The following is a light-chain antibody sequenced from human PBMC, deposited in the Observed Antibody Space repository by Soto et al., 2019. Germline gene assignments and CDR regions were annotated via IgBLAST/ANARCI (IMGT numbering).Light chain of an antibody. CDR1: QSVSSY. CDR2: DAS. V-gene: IGKV3-11*01. CDR3: QHRTEWPSVCT. Sequence: EIVLTQSPATLSLSPGERATLSCRASQSVSSYLAWYQQKPGQAPRLLIYDASPRATGIPARFSGSGSGTDFTLTISSLEPEDFAVYYCQHRTEWPSVCTFGQGTKLEIK. J-gene: IGKJ2*02.